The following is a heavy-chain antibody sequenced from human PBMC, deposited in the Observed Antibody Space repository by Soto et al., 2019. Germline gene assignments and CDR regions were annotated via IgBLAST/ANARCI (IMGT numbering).Heavy chain of an antibody. D-gene: IGHD1-1*01. V-gene: IGHV4-59*08. CDR2: IYYSGST. CDR1: GGSISSYY. CDR3: ATGTTTANFYY. Sequence: PSETLSLTCTVSGGSISSYYWSWIRQPPGKGLEWIGYIYYSGSTNYNPSLKSRVTISVDTSKNQFSLKLSSVTAADTAVYYCATGTTTANFYYWGQGTLVTVSS. J-gene: IGHJ4*02.